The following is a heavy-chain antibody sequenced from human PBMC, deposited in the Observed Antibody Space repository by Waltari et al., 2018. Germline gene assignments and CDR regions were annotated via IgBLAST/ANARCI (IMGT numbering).Heavy chain of an antibody. Sequence: QMQLVQSGPEVKKPGTSVTVSCKASGFTFTSSAMQWVRQARGQRLEWIGWIVVGSGNTTYVQKFQERVTITRDMSTSTAYMELSSLRSEDTAVYYCAATPPSNWGAGFDYWGQGTLVTVSS. D-gene: IGHD7-27*01. CDR2: IVVGSGNT. CDR1: GFTFTSSA. CDR3: AATPPSNWGAGFDY. V-gene: IGHV1-58*02. J-gene: IGHJ4*02.